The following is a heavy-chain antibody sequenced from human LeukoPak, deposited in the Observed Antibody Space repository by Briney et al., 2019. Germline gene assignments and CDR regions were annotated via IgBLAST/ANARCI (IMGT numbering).Heavy chain of an antibody. CDR1: GFTLSSYA. D-gene: IGHD1-26*01. V-gene: IGHV3-30*01. CDR2: ISYDGSNE. J-gene: IGHJ4*02. Sequence: GRSLRLSCAASGFTLSSYAMHWVRQAPGKGLEWGAIISYDGSNEHYADSVKGRFTISRDNSKNTLYLQMNSLRAEDTAIYYCTRGRGSHSLDYWGRGTLVTVSS. CDR3: TRGRGSHSLDY.